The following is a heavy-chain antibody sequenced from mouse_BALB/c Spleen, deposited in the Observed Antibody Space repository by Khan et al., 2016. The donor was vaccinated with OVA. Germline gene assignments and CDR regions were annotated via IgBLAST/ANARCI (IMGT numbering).Heavy chain of an antibody. J-gene: IGHJ3*01. V-gene: IGHV1S29*02. CDR2: FFPNSGGS. CDR1: GYTFTDYN. D-gene: IGHD1-2*01. CDR3: VRSGYGSFAF. Sequence: VQLQQSGPEVVKPGASVKISCKASGYTFTDYNMDWLKQRHGKSLEWIGYFFPNSGGSGYNQTFTTKATLTVDISSSTAYMDLRSLTSEDSAVYYCVRSGYGSFAFWGQGTLVTVSA.